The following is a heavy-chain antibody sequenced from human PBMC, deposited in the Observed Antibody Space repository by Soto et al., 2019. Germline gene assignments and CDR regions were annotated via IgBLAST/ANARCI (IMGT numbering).Heavy chain of an antibody. V-gene: IGHV3-30*18. CDR2: VSYDGTIE. D-gene: IGHD2-2*02. CDR3: GKEGVSPTSYNGGFDY. J-gene: IGHJ4*02. CDR1: GFTFSSYS. Sequence: QVQLVESGGGVVQPGRSLRLSCAASGFTFSSYSMHWFRQAPGKGLEWVAVVSYDGTIEYYADSVKGRFTVSRDNSKNTLSLQMNSLGAEDSAVYYCGKEGVSPTSYNGGFDYWGQGTLVTVSS.